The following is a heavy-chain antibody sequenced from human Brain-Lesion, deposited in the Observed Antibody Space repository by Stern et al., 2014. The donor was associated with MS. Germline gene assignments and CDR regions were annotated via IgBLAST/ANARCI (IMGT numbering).Heavy chain of an antibody. CDR3: AKDRQYLTYFFDH. D-gene: IGHD2/OR15-2a*01. V-gene: IGHV3-30*18. CDR2: VSYDGSNK. CDR1: GFTFGRCA. J-gene: IGHJ5*02. Sequence: VHLVESGGGVVQPGRPLRLSCVASGFTFGRCAMHWVRQAPGKGLEWVAGVSYDGSNKYYADSVKGRFTISRDNSQNTLYMQMSSLRPEDTAVYYCAKDRQYLTYFFDHWGQGSLVTVSS.